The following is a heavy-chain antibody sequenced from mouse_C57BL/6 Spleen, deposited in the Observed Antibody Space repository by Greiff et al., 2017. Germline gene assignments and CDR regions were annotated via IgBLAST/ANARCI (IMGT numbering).Heavy chain of an antibody. CDR3: ARGLRWGAMDY. V-gene: IGHV1-80*01. D-gene: IGHD2-3*01. CDR2: IYPGDGDT. Sequence: VQLQQSGAELVKPGASVKISCKASGYAFSSYWMNWVKQRPGKGLEWIGQIYPGDGDTNYNGKFKGKATLTADKSSSTAYMQFSSLTSEDSAIYYCARGLRWGAMDYWGQGTSVTVSS. J-gene: IGHJ4*01. CDR1: GYAFSSYW.